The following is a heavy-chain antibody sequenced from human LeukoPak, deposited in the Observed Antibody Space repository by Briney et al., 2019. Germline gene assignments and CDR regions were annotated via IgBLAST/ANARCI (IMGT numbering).Heavy chain of an antibody. CDR2: INTDGSST. CDR3: ASPRYYDILTGYYYY. V-gene: IGHV3-74*01. Sequence: GGSLRLSCAASGFTFSNYWMHWVRQTPGKGLVWVSRINTDGSSTTYADSVKGRFTISRDNAKNTLYLQMNSLRAEDTAVYYCASPRYYDILTGYYYYWGQGTLVTVSS. D-gene: IGHD3-9*01. J-gene: IGHJ4*02. CDR1: GFTFSNYW.